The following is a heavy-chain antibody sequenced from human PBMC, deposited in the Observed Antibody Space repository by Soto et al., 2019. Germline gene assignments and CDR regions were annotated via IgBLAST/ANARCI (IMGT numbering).Heavy chain of an antibody. V-gene: IGHV1-69*13. CDR1: GGTFSSYA. J-gene: IGHJ6*02. CDR2: IIPIFGTA. D-gene: IGHD6-19*01. CDR3: ARVREEDPVYRSGFYYGMDV. Sequence: ASVKVSCKASGGTFSSYAISWVRQAPGQGLEWMGGIIPIFGTANYAQKFQGRDTITADGYTRTAYIELSSLRSEDTAVYYCARVREEDPVYRSGFYYGMDVWGQGSTVTV.